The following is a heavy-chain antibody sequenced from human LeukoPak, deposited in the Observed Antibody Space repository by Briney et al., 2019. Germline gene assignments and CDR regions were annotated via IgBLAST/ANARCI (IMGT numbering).Heavy chain of an antibody. V-gene: IGHV2-70*11. CDR2: VDWEDDK. CDR3: ARSNWGSHWFFDL. J-gene: IGHJ2*01. Sequence: SGPTLVNPTQTLTLTCTFSGFSLTSSGMCVNWFRQPPGKALEWRARVDWEDDKYYGTSLKTRLAISKDTSKNQVVITMTNMDPADTATYYCARSNWGSHWFFDLWGRGTLVTVSS. CDR1: GFSLTSSGMC. D-gene: IGHD7-27*01.